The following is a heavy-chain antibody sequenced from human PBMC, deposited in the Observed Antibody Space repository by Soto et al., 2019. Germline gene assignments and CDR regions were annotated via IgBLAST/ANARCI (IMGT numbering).Heavy chain of an antibody. CDR2: ISSSSSYI. CDR1: GFTLSSYS. Sequence: GGSLRLSCAASGFTLSSYSMNWVRQAPGKGLEWVSSISSSSSYIYYADSVKGRFTISRDNAKNSLYLQMNSLIAEDTAVYYCARVSTHYYYGMDVWCPGTTVTVSS. J-gene: IGHJ6*02. CDR3: ARVSTHYYYGMDV. V-gene: IGHV3-21*01.